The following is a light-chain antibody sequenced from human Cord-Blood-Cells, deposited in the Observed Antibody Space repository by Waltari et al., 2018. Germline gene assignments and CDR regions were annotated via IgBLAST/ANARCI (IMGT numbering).Light chain of an antibody. Sequence: QSTLTQPASVSGPLGQSITISCTATSSCVGSYNLVSWYQQHPGKAPKLMIYEDSKRPSGVSNRFSGSKPGNTSSLTISGLQAEDDAYYYCCSYAGSSTVVFGGGTKLTVL. V-gene: IGLV2-23*01. CDR3: CSYAGSSTVV. CDR1: SSCVGSYNL. J-gene: IGLJ2*01. CDR2: EDS.